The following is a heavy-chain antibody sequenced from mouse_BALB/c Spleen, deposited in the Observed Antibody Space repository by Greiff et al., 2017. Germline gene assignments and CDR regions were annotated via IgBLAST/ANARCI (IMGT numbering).Heavy chain of an antibody. V-gene: IGHV5-12-2*01. J-gene: IGHJ4*01. CDR2: ISNGGGST. CDR3: ARGGNSLYYYAMDD. D-gene: IGHD2-1*01. Sequence: EVKLVESGGGLVQPGGSLKLSCAASGFTFSSYTMSWVRQTPEKRLEWVAYISNGGGSTYYPDTVKGRFTISRDNAKNTLYLQMSSLKSEDTAMYYCARGGNSLYYYAMDDWGQGTSVTVSS. CDR1: GFTFSSYT.